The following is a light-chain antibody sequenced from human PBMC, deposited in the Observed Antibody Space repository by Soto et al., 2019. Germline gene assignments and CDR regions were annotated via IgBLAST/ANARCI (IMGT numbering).Light chain of an antibody. J-gene: IGLJ2*01. CDR2: GNT. V-gene: IGLV1-40*01. Sequence: QSVLTQPPSVSGAPGQRVTISCTGSSSNIGAGYDVHWYQQLPGRAPKLLIYGNTNRPSGVPDRFSGSKSGTSASLAITGLQAEDEADYYCLSLDSSLSVVFGGGTPLTVL. CDR1: SSNIGAGYD. CDR3: LSLDSSLSVV.